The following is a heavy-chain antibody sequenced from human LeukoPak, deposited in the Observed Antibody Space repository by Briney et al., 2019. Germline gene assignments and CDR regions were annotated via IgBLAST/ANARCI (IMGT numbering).Heavy chain of an antibody. CDR2: LWYDETNK. CDR3: ARARDNYDNSGFSALDL. CDR1: GFIFSSFG. Sequence: GGSLRLSCTASGFIFSSFGMHWVRQAPGKGLEWVASLWYDETNKYYADSAKGRFTISRDNFKNTLNLQMDSLRAEDTAIYYCARARDNYDNSGFSALDLWGQGTLVSVSS. D-gene: IGHD3-22*01. V-gene: IGHV3-33*01. J-gene: IGHJ5*02.